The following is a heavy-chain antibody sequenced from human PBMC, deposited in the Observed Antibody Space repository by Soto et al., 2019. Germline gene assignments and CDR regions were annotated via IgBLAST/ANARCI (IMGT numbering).Heavy chain of an antibody. CDR3: ARSRSGAVPDSLGF. Sequence: QVQLVEPGGGVVQPGGSLRLSCAASGFSFSRFAIHWVRQAPGKGLEWVAVISKDRSVIYYADSVKGRFTISRDNSKSSLFLQVNSLTSEDTAVYHCARSRSGAVPDSLGFWGQGTLVTVSS. V-gene: IGHV3-30-3*01. CDR1: GFSFSRFA. D-gene: IGHD3-10*01. J-gene: IGHJ4*02. CDR2: ISKDRSVI.